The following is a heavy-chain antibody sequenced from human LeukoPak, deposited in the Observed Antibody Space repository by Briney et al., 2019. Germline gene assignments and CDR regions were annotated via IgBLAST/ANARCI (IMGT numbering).Heavy chain of an antibody. D-gene: IGHD2-15*01. V-gene: IGHV3-11*01. J-gene: IGHJ3*02. CDR1: GFTFSDYY. Sequence: PGGSLRLSCAASGFTFSDYYMSWIRQAPGKGLEWVSYISSSGSTIYYADSVKGRFPISRDNAKNSLYLQMNSLRAEDTAVYYCARDYCSGGSCYGGDDAFDIWGQGTMVTVSS. CDR3: ARDYCSGGSCYGGDDAFDI. CDR2: ISSSGSTI.